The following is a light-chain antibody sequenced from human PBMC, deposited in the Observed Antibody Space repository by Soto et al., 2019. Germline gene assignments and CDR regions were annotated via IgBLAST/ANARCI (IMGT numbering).Light chain of an antibody. CDR1: QSISSW. J-gene: IGKJ3*01. CDR3: QQYNSYIT. CDR2: KAF. V-gene: IGKV1-5*03. Sequence: DIQMTQSPSTLSASVGDRVTITCRASQSISSWLAWYQQKPGKAPKLLIYKAFSLESGVPSRFSGSGSGTEFTLTISSLQPDDFATYYCQQYNSYITFGPGTKVDIK.